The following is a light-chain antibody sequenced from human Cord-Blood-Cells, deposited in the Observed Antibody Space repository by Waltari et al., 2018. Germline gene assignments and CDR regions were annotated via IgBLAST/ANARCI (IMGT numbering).Light chain of an antibody. CDR2: DVS. CDR1: SSDVGGYNY. V-gene: IGLV2-14*03. CDR3: SSYTSSSGYV. J-gene: IGLJ1*01. Sequence: QSALTQPASVSGSPGQSITISCTGTSSDVGGYNYVSWYQQHPGKAPKLMIYDVSNRPSGVSNRFSGYKSGNTASLTISGLQAEDEADYYCSSYTSSSGYVFGTGTKVTVL.